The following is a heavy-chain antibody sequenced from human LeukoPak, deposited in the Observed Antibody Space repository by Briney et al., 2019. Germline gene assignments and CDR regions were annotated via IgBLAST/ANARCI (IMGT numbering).Heavy chain of an antibody. Sequence: PGGSLRLSCTSSEITFSSYWMSWVRQAPGKGLEWVANIKQDGSEKYYVDSLKGRFTISRDNAKNSLYLQMNSLRAEDTAVYYCATSQTTSGRYGNAFDVWGQGTMVTV. CDR3: ATSQTTSGRYGNAFDV. J-gene: IGHJ3*01. D-gene: IGHD6-19*01. V-gene: IGHV3-7*01. CDR2: IKQDGSEK. CDR1: EITFSSYW.